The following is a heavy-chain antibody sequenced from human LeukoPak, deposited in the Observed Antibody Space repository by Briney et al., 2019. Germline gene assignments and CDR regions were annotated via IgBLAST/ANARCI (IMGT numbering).Heavy chain of an antibody. V-gene: IGHV1-3*01. D-gene: IGHD3-3*01. Sequence: ASVTVSCTASGYTFTSYAMHWVRQAPGQRLEWMGWINAGNGNTKYSQEFQGRVTITRDTSASTAYMELSSLRSEDTAVYYCAREIFLGLDVWGQGTTVTVSS. CDR3: AREIFLGLDV. J-gene: IGHJ6*02. CDR2: INAGNGNT. CDR1: GYTFTSYA.